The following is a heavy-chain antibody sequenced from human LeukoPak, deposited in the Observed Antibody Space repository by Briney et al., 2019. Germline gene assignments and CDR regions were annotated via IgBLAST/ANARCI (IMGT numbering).Heavy chain of an antibody. CDR1: GFSFTSYW. V-gene: IGHV5-51*01. Sequence: GESLKISCKGSGFSFTSYWIAWVRQMPGKGLEWMGIIYPGDSDTRYSPSFQGQVTISADNSISTAYLQWSSLKASDTAMYYCARQVEEQWLINWFDPWGQGTLVTVSS. J-gene: IGHJ5*02. CDR2: IYPGDSDT. D-gene: IGHD6-19*01. CDR3: ARQVEEQWLINWFDP.